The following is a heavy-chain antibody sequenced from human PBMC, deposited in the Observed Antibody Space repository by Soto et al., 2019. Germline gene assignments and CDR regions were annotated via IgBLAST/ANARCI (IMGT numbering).Heavy chain of an antibody. CDR3: STEGKVDAFWIGSFHAEYYYCGLAV. V-gene: IGHV4-59*03. Sequence: WTWIRQPPGKGLEWIGYSYNSGSTKYKPSLKNLGTISVDTSKSQFSLGLNSVNAADTAMYSSSTEGKVDAFWIGSFHAEYYYCGLAVWCQGTTVTVS. D-gene: IGHD3-3*01. CDR2: SYNSGST. J-gene: IGHJ6*02.